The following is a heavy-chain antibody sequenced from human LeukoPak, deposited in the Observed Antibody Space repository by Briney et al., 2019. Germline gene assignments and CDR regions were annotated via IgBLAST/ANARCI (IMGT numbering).Heavy chain of an antibody. CDR2: IYPGDSDT. CDR1: GYSFTNYW. D-gene: IGHD3-9*01. J-gene: IGHJ4*02. CDR3: QKTAYDILTGFHEEDSFDY. Sequence: PGESLEISCKGSGYSFTNYWVGWVRQMPGRDLQWMWVIYPGDSDTRYSPSFQGQVTISADKSIRTAYLQWSSLKASDSVFFFKQKTAYDILTGFHEEDSFDYWGQGTLVTVSS. V-gene: IGHV5-51*01.